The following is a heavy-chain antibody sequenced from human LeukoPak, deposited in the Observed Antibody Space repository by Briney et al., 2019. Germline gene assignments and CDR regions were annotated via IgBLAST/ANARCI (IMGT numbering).Heavy chain of an antibody. CDR1: GFTFSSYG. CDR2: ISYDGSNK. CDR3: AKSGAPPDY. D-gene: IGHD4-17*01. J-gene: IGHJ4*02. Sequence: GGSLRLSCVASGFTFSSYGMHWVRQAPGKGLEWVAVISYDGSNKYYADSVKGRFTISRDNSKNTLYLQMNSLRAEDTAVYYCAKSGAPPDYWGQGTLVTVSS. V-gene: IGHV3-30*18.